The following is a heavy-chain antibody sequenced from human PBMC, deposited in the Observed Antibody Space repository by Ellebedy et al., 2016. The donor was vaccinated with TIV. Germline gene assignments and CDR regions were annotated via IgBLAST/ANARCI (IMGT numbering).Heavy chain of an antibody. D-gene: IGHD5-18*01. CDR2: LVGSGS. V-gene: IGHV3-23*01. CDR1: GFTFSPYA. J-gene: IGHJ4*02. Sequence: GESLKISCAASGFTFSPYAMAWVRQAPGKGLEWVSGLVGSGSQKYADSVKGRFTIPRDNSKRTVDLQMNSLRAEDTAIYFCAKDRTSGDGYWVFDNWGQGTLVSVSS. CDR3: AKDRTSGDGYWVFDN.